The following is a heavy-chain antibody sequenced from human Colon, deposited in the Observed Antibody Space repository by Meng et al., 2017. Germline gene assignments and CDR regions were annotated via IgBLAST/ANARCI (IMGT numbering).Heavy chain of an antibody. Sequence: QVQLTEEGPGLVAPAKTLSLTCTVSGGYIRSGGYYWTGIRQHPGKGLEWIGYIYHSGTTYYNPSLKSRVNISVDTSENQFSLNLRSVTAADTAVYFCARTLRDYGKIDYWGQGTLVTVFS. V-gene: IGHV4-31*03. CDR3: ARTLRDYGKIDY. CDR1: GGYIRSGGYY. D-gene: IGHD4-17*01. J-gene: IGHJ4*02. CDR2: IYHSGTT.